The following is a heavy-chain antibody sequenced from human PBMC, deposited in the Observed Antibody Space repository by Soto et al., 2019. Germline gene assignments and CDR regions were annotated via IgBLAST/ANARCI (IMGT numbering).Heavy chain of an antibody. CDR2: ISASGGST. Sequence: EVQLLESGGGLVQPGGSLRLSCAASGFTFSTYAMSWVRQAPGKGLEWVSVISASGGSTFYADSVKGRFTVSRDNSRNTLYLQVISLRVEDTAVYDCAKDLRTSTNYNYGMDVWGQGTTVTVSS. CDR3: AKDLRTSTNYNYGMDV. V-gene: IGHV3-23*01. CDR1: GFTFSTYA. J-gene: IGHJ6*02.